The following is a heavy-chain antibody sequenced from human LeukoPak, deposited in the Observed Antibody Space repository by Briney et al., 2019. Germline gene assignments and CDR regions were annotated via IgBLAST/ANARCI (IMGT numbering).Heavy chain of an antibody. CDR1: GFTFSDYY. V-gene: IGHV3-11*01. CDR3: ARDTVDGYIYFDY. J-gene: IGHJ4*02. CDR2: IGSSGGTK. Sequence: GGSLRLSCAASGFTFSDYYMSWIRQAPGKGLEWVSCIGSSGGTKYYADSVKGRFTISRDNAKNSLYLQMNGLRAEDTAVYFCARDTVDGYIYFDYWGQGTLVTVSS. D-gene: IGHD5-12*01.